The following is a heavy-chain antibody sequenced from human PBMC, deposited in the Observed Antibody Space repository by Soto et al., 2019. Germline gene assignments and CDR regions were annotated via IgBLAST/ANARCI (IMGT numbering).Heavy chain of an antibody. V-gene: IGHV1-18*01. CDR1: GYTFTSYG. D-gene: IGHD4-17*01. Sequence: ASVKVSCKASGYTFTSYGISWVRQAPGQGLEWMGWISAYNGNTNYAQKLQGRVTMTTDTSTSTAYMELRSLRSDDTAVYYCARDTGHWYYDYGMDVWGQGTKVTVSS. CDR2: ISAYNGNT. CDR3: ARDTGHWYYDYGMDV. J-gene: IGHJ6*02.